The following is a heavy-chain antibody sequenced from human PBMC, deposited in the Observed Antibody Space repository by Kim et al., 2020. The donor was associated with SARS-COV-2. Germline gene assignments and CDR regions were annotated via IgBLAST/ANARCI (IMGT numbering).Heavy chain of an antibody. CDR1: GFTFSSYA. D-gene: IGHD3-10*01. J-gene: IGHJ4*02. Sequence: GGSLRLSCAASGFTFSSYAMSWVRQAPGKGLEWVSAISGSGGSTYYADSVKGRFTISRDNSKNTLYLQMNSLRAEDTAVYYCAKDLIFFTMVRGIPFDYWGQGTLVTVSS. CDR2: ISGSGGST. V-gene: IGHV3-23*01. CDR3: AKDLIFFTMVRGIPFDY.